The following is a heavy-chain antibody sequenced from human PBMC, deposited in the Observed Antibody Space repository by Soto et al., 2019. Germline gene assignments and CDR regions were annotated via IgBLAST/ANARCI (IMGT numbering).Heavy chain of an antibody. V-gene: IGHV1-18*01. D-gene: IGHD3-3*01. CDR2: ISAYNGNT. J-gene: IGHJ5*02. Sequence: PSVKVSCKASGYTFTSYGISWVRQAPGQGLEWMGWISAYNGNTNYAQKLQGRVTMTTDTSTSTAYMELRSLRSDDTAVYYCARNTGTLTIFGVVISNNWFDPWGQGTLVTVSS. CDR3: ARNTGTLTIFGVVISNNWFDP. CDR1: GYTFTSYG.